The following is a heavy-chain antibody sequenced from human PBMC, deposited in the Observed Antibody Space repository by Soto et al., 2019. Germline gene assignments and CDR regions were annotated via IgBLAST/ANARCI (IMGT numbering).Heavy chain of an antibody. D-gene: IGHD4-4*01. CDR3: ARSPTRTNYADCFDP. CDR1: GFIVRSSY. Sequence: EVQVVESGGGLVQLGGSLRLSCAASGFIVRSSYMSCVRQAPGQGLEWVSVIYSAGSPYYADSVKGRCTISRDSSKNTLYLQMDTLRAEDTAVYYCARSPTRTNYADCFDPWGQGTLVTVSS. CDR2: IYSAGSP. J-gene: IGHJ5*02. V-gene: IGHV3-66*01.